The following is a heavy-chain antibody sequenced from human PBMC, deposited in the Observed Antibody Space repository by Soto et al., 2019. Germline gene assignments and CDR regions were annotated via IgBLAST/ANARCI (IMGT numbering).Heavy chain of an antibody. CDR1: GFSFINHY. V-gene: IGHV3-72*01. Sequence: EVLLVESGGGLVQPGGSLRLSCAGTGFSFINHYMDWVRQAPGKGLEWVGRIRNKANSYTTEYAASVKGRFTISRDDSKNSLYLQMNSLKTEATAVYYCARGTFDSWGQGSLVTVSS. J-gene: IGHJ4*02. D-gene: IGHD3-10*01. CDR2: IRNKANSYTT. CDR3: ARGTFDS.